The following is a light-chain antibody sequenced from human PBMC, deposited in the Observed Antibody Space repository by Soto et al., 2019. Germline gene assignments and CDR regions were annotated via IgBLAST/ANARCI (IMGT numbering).Light chain of an antibody. CDR2: EGS. J-gene: IGLJ3*02. Sequence: QPVLTQPASVSGSPGQSITISCTGTSSDVGSYNLVSWYQQNPGKAPKLMIYEGSKRPSGVSNRFSGSKSGNTASLTISGLQAEDEADYYCCSYAGSSTFVFGGGTKLTVL. V-gene: IGLV2-23*03. CDR3: CSYAGSSTFV. CDR1: SSDVGSYNL.